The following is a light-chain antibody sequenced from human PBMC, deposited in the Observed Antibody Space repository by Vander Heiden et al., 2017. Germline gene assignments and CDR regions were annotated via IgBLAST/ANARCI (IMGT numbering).Light chain of an antibody. V-gene: IGLV2-23*02. CDR1: SSDVGGYNL. Sequence: QSALTQPASASGSPGQAITITCTGTSSDVGGYNLVSWYHQHPGKAPNLMIYAVSKQPSGVSTGCSGSKSGNTTSLTISGLQAEDEADYYCCSYAGSSTFVVFGGGTKLTVL. J-gene: IGLJ2*01. CDR2: AVS. CDR3: CSYAGSSTFVV.